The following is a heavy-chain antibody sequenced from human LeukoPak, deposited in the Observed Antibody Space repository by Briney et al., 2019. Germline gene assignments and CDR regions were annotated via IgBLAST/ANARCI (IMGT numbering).Heavy chain of an antibody. J-gene: IGHJ4*02. CDR2: IWYDGSNK. Sequence: QAGGSLRLSCAASGFTFSSYEMNWVRQAPGKGLEWVAVIWYDGSNKYYADSVKGRFTISRDNSKNTLYLQMNSLRAEDTAVYYCARDPGGPYYYDSSGPDYWGQGTLVTVSS. V-gene: IGHV3-33*08. CDR3: ARDPGGPYYYDSSGPDY. D-gene: IGHD3-22*01. CDR1: GFTFSSYE.